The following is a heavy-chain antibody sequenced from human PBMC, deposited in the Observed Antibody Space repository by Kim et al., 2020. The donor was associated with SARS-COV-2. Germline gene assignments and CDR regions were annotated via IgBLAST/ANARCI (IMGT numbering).Heavy chain of an antibody. V-gene: IGHV3-33*05. CDR3: ARDRLLWFGEFFIGMDV. CDR2: ISYDGSNK. Sequence: GGSLILSCAASGFTFSSYGMHWVRQAPGKGLEWVAVISYDGSNKYYADSVKGRFTISRDNSKNTLYLQMNSLRAEDTAVYYCARDRLLWFGEFFIGMDVWGQGTTVTVSS. CDR1: GFTFSSYG. J-gene: IGHJ6*02. D-gene: IGHD3-10*01.